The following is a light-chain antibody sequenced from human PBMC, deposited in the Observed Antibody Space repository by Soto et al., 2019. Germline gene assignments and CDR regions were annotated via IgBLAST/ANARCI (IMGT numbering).Light chain of an antibody. CDR3: ASFRSGTLIV. CDR1: RSDIGDSNF. Sequence: QSALTQPASVSGSPGQSVTISCTGPRSDIGDSNFISWYQHSPGKAPRLLIYEVNNRPAGVSKRFSGSKAGNTASLTIAGSLDDDEADYFCASFRSGTLIVFGIGTKSPS. V-gene: IGLV2-14*01. CDR2: EVN. J-gene: IGLJ1*01.